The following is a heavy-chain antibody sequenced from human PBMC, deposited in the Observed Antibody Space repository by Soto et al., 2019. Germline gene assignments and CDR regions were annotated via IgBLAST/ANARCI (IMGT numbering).Heavy chain of an antibody. CDR1: GIALEDYA. CDR2: IYSDDHRT. Sequence: PRGSPRLSRVASGIALEDYAMHWVRQVQGQGLEWVSGIYSDDHRTAYADSVKGRFTISRDDAKNSLYLQMNSLRPEDTAFYYCIKDPTPGGLEYWGGRRFVTASP. D-gene: IGHD3-16*01. J-gene: IGHJ4*02. CDR3: IKDPTPGGLEY. V-gene: IGHV3-9*01.